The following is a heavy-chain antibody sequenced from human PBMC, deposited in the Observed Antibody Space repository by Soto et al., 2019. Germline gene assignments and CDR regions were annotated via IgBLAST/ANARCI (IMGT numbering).Heavy chain of an antibody. CDR3: ARSRYYDFWSGFLNYYGMDV. V-gene: IGHV1-18*01. D-gene: IGHD3-3*01. J-gene: IGHJ6*02. CDR2: ISAYNGNT. Sequence: GASVKVSCKASGYTFTSYGISWVRQAPGQGLEWMGWISAYNGNTNYAQKLQGRVTMTTDTSTSTAYMELRSLRSDDTAVYYCARSRYYDFWSGFLNYYGMDVWGQGTTVTVSS. CDR1: GYTFTSYG.